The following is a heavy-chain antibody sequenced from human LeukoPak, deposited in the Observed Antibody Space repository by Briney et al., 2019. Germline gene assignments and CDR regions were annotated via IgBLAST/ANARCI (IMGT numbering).Heavy chain of an antibody. CDR1: GFTFSSYA. V-gene: IGHV3-30*04. D-gene: IGHD3-9*01. Sequence: GGSLRLSCAASGFTFSSYAMHWVRQAPGKGLEWVAVISYDGSNKYYADSVKGRFTISRDNSKNTLYLQMNSLRAEDTAVYYCAKDRGYDILTGAYYYGMDVWGQGTTVTVSS. J-gene: IGHJ6*02. CDR3: AKDRGYDILTGAYYYGMDV. CDR2: ISYDGSNK.